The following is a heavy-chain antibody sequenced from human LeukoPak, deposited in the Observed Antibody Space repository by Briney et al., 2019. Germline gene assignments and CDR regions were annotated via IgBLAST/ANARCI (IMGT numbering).Heavy chain of an antibody. D-gene: IGHD3-22*01. J-gene: IGHJ3*02. CDR3: ARPSSALLGAFDI. V-gene: IGHV3-7*01. CDR1: GFTFTRYW. Sequence: GGSLRLSCAASGFTFTRYWMTWVRQAPGKGLEWVANIKHDGSERDYVDSVKGRFTISRDNAKNSVYLQMNSLRAEDTAVYYCARPSSALLGAFDIWGQGTMVTVSS. CDR2: IKHDGSER.